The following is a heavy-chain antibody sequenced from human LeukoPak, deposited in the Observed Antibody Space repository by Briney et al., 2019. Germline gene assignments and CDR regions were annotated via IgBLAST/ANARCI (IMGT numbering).Heavy chain of an antibody. CDR1: GGSFSGYY. CDR3: ARGRYDFWSGYNPLYNWFDP. Sequence: SETLSLTCAVYGGSFSGYYWSWIRQPPGKGLEWIGEINHSGSTNYNPSLKSRVTISADTSKNQFSLKLSSVTAADTAVYYCARGRYDFWSGYNPLYNWFDPWGQGTLVTVSS. D-gene: IGHD3-3*01. CDR2: INHSGST. V-gene: IGHV4-34*01. J-gene: IGHJ5*02.